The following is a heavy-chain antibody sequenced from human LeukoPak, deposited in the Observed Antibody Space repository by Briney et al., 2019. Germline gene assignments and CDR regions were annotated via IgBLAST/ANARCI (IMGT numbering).Heavy chain of an antibody. D-gene: IGHD2-8*01. CDR3: AREPLRYCTNGVCYRGWFDP. CDR2: INPNSGGT. V-gene: IGHV1-2*02. Sequence: ASVKVSCKASGYTFTSYGISWVRQAPGQGLEWMGWINPNSGGTNYAQKFQGRVTMTRDTSISTAYMELSRLRSDDTAVYYCAREPLRYCTNGVCYRGWFDPWGQGTLVTVSS. CDR1: GYTFTSYG. J-gene: IGHJ5*02.